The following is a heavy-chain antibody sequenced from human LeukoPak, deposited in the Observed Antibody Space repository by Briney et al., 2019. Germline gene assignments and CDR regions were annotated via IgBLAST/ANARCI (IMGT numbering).Heavy chain of an antibody. CDR3: ARDRAAMVITPDY. J-gene: IGHJ4*02. Sequence: ASVKVSCKASGYTFTGYYMHWVRQAPGQGLEWMGWINPNSVGTNYAQKFQGRVTMTRDTSISTAYMELSRLRSDDTAVYYCARDRAAMVITPDYWGQGTLVTVSS. V-gene: IGHV1-2*02. D-gene: IGHD5-18*01. CDR2: INPNSVGT. CDR1: GYTFTGYY.